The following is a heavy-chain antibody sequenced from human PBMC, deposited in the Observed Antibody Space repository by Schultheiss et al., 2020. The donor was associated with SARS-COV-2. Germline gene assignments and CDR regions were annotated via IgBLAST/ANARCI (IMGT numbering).Heavy chain of an antibody. CDR1: GGSISSYY. Sequence: SETLSLTCAVSGGSISSYYWSWIRQPPGKGLEWIGYIYYSGSTNYNPSLKSRVTISVDTSKNQFSLKLSSVTAADTAVYYCVRKHYCSGGSCYSGAFDIWGQGTMVTVSS. J-gene: IGHJ3*02. CDR2: IYYSGST. V-gene: IGHV4-59*12. D-gene: IGHD2-15*01. CDR3: VRKHYCSGGSCYSGAFDI.